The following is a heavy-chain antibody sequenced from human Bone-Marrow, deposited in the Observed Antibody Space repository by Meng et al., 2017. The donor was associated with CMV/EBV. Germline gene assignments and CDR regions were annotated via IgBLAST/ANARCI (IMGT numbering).Heavy chain of an antibody. Sequence: GGSLRLSCAASGFTFSSYSINWVRQAPGKGLEWVSCISSSSSYIYYADSVKGRFTISRNNAKNSMYLQMNNLKAEDTAVYYCARGLYDSRSSYYYYYYYGMDVWGQGTTVTVSS. CDR2: ISSSSSYI. V-gene: IGHV3-21*01. CDR3: ARGLYDSRSSYYYYYYYGMDV. D-gene: IGHD6-13*01. CDR1: GFTFSSYS. J-gene: IGHJ6*02.